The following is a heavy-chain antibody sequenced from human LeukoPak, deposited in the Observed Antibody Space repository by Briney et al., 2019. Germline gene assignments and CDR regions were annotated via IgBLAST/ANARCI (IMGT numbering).Heavy chain of an antibody. CDR3: AKEVGHFDS. J-gene: IGHJ4*02. V-gene: IGHV3-30*18. D-gene: IGHD1-26*01. Sequence: GRSLRLSCAASGFTFSSYGMHWVRQAPGKGLEWVAVISYDGSNKYYADSVKGRFTISRDNSKNTLSLQMNSLRAEDTAVYYCAKEVGHFDSWGQGTLVTVSS. CDR2: ISYDGSNK. CDR1: GFTFSSYG.